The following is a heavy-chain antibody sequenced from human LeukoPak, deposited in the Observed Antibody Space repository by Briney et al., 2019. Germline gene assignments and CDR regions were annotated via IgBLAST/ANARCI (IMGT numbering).Heavy chain of an antibody. CDR2: IGFSDRAV. J-gene: IGHJ4*02. V-gene: IGHV3-48*03. CDR3: ARESTSSGGDCSIDY. CDR1: GFTFISYE. D-gene: IGHD2-21*02. Sequence: GGSLRLSCAASGFTFISYEMNWVRQAPGKGLEWLSWIGFSDRAVYYADSVKGRFTISRDDAENSLYLQMNSLSVDDTAVYYCARESTSSGGDCSIDYWGQGTLVTVSS.